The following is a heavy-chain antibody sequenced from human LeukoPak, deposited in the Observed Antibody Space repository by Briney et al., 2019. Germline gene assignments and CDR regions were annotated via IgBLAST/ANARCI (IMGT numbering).Heavy chain of an antibody. CDR3: ARDHLIWVVTAAFDI. J-gene: IGHJ3*02. CDR1: GFTFSSYE. Sequence: GGSLRLSCAASGFTFSSYEMNWVRQAPGKGLEWVSSISSSSSSYIYYADSVRGRFTISRDNAKNSLYLQMNSLRAEDTAVYYCARDHLIWVVTAAFDIWGQGTMVTVSS. D-gene: IGHD2-21*02. CDR2: ISSSSSSYI. V-gene: IGHV3-21*01.